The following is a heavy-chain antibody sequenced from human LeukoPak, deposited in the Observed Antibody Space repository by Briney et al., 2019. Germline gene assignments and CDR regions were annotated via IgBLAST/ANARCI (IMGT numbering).Heavy chain of an antibody. V-gene: IGHV4-59*01. D-gene: IGHD2-2*01. CDR3: ARGYQLLYY. CDR2: IYYSGST. Sequence: SETLSITCTVSGGSISSYYWSWIRQPPGKGLEWIGYIYYSGSTNYNPSLKSRVTISVDTSKNQFSLKLSSVTAADTAVYYCARGYQLLYYWGQGTLVTVSS. J-gene: IGHJ4*02. CDR1: GGSISSYY.